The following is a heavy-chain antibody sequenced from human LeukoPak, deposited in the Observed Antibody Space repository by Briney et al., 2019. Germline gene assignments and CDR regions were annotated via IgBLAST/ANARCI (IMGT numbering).Heavy chain of an antibody. Sequence: GGSLRLSCAASGLTVTNNYMSWVRQAPGKGLEWVSVIYSGGSTYYADSVKGRFTISRDNSKNTLYLQMNSLRAEDTAVYYCAAPYCGGDCYHAFDIWGQGTMVTVSS. CDR1: GLTVTNNY. V-gene: IGHV3-53*01. J-gene: IGHJ3*02. CDR2: IYSGGST. D-gene: IGHD2-21*02. CDR3: AAPYCGGDCYHAFDI.